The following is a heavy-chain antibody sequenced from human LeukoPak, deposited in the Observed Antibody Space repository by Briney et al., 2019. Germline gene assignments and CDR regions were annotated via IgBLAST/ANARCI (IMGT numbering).Heavy chain of an antibody. CDR3: ARAGVVPAAINRAFDI. Sequence: SQTLSLTRIVSGGSIISGDYYWSWIRQPPGKGLEWVGYIYHNEDTYYNPSLKSRVSISVDTSKNQFSLKLSSVTAADTAVYYCARAGVVPAAINRAFDIWGQGSVVTVSS. J-gene: IGHJ3*02. D-gene: IGHD2-2*02. CDR1: GGSIISGDYY. CDR2: IYHNEDT. V-gene: IGHV4-30-4*08.